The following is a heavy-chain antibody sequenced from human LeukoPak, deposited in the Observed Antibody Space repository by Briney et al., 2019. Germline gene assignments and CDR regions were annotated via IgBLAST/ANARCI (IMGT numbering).Heavy chain of an antibody. J-gene: IGHJ1*01. CDR1: GFTFSSYA. CDR2: ISGSGGST. D-gene: IGHD2-15*01. V-gene: IGHV3-23*01. Sequence: GGSLRLSCAASGFTFSSYAMSWVRQAPGKGLEWVSAISGSGGSTYYADSVKGRFTISRDNSKNTLYLQMNSLRAEDTAVYYCARGVGYCSGGSCYSGYFQHWGQGTLVTVSS. CDR3: ARGVGYCSGGSCYSGYFQH.